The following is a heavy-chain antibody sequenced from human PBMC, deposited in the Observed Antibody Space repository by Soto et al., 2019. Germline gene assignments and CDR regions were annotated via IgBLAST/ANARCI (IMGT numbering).Heavy chain of an antibody. CDR1: GGTFSTYA. CDR3: ARDEMVVATGSRTWHYYYGMDV. Sequence: QVQLVQSGAEVKKPGSSVKVSCKSSGGTFSTYAIRWVRQAPGQGLEWMGGIIPIFDTANYAQKFQGRVTITADESTTTAYMELISLRSEDTAVYYCARDEMVVATGSRTWHYYYGMDVWGQGTTVTVSS. CDR2: IIPIFDTA. D-gene: IGHD2-15*01. V-gene: IGHV1-69*12. J-gene: IGHJ6*02.